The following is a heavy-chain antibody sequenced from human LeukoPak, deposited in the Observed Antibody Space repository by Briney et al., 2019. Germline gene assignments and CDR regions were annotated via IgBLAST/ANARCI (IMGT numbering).Heavy chain of an antibody. V-gene: IGHV4-59*12. CDR3: ARDAQYYYGSGRHD. CDR1: DASMSHYY. CDR2: IYHSGST. Sequence: SETLSLTCTVSDASMSHYYWSWIRQPPGKGLEWIGEIYHSGSTNYNPSLKSRVTISVDKSKNQFSLKLSSVTAADTAVYYCARDAQYYYGSGRHDWGQGTLVTVSS. D-gene: IGHD3-10*01. J-gene: IGHJ4*02.